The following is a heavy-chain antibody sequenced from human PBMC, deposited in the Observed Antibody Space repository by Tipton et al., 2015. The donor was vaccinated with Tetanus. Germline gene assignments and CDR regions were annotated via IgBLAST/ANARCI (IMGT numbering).Heavy chain of an antibody. CDR2: IDPSDSYT. V-gene: IGHV5-10-1*01. J-gene: IGHJ2*01. Sequence: QLVQSGAEVKKPGESLRISCKGSGYSFTSYWISWVRQMPGKGLEWMGRIDPSDSYTNYSTSFQGHVTISADKSISTAYLQWSSLKASDTAMYYCARSVEGFCSGGSCRRYFDLWGRGTLVTVSS. CDR1: GYSFTSYW. D-gene: IGHD2-15*01. CDR3: ARSVEGFCSGGSCRRYFDL.